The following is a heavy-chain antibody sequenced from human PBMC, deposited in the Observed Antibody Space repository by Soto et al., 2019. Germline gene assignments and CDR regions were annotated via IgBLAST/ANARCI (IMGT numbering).Heavy chain of an antibody. CDR3: ARGKYSSSSELDY. V-gene: IGHV3-7*04. Sequence: HPGGSLRLSCAASGFTFSSYWMSWVRQAPGKGLEWVANIKQDGSEKYYVDSVKGRFTISRDNAKNSLYLQMNSLRAEDTAVYYCARGKYSSSSELDYWGQGTLVTVSS. CDR2: IKQDGSEK. CDR1: GFTFSSYW. J-gene: IGHJ4*02. D-gene: IGHD6-6*01.